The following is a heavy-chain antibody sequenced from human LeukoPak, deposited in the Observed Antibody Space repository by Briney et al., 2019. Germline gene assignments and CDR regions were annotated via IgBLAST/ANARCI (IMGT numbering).Heavy chain of an antibody. D-gene: IGHD1-14*01. J-gene: IGHJ5*01. CDR3: PEKPYIPAGNS. V-gene: IGHV3-15*01. Sequence: GGSLRLSCVVSGFTVDSAFVTWVRQPPGKGLEYVGRIKSETDGGTIDYGAPVKGRFTISRDASKNTLFLQMNSLKTEDTAVYYLPEKPYIPAGNSGGQETLLTVS. CDR2: IKSETDGGTI. CDR1: GFTVDSAF.